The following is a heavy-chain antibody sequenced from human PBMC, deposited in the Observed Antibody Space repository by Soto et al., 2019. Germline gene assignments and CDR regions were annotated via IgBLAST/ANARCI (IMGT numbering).Heavy chain of an antibody. J-gene: IGHJ4*02. Sequence: GGSLRLSCAASGFTFSSYAMHWVRQAPGKGLEWVSVISYDGSNKYYADSVKGRFTISRDNSRNTLYLQMNSLRAEDTAVYYCAKSPVAGPYYFHXWGQGTTVTVSX. D-gene: IGHD6-19*01. CDR3: AKSPVAGPYYFHX. V-gene: IGHV3-30-3*01. CDR1: GFTFSSYA. CDR2: ISYDGSNK.